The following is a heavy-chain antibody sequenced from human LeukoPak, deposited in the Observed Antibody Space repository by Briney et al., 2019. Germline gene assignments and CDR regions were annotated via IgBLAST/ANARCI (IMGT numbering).Heavy chain of an antibody. V-gene: IGHV3-23*01. CDR2: ISGSGSST. CDR3: AKGLQWELPFDY. J-gene: IGHJ4*02. D-gene: IGHD1-26*01. CDR1: GFTFSSYA. Sequence: GGSLRLSCAASGFTFSSYAMSWVRQAPGKGLEWVSAISGSGSSTYYADSVKGRFTISRDNSKNTLYVQMNSLRDEDTAVYYCAKGLQWELPFDYWGQGTLVTVSS.